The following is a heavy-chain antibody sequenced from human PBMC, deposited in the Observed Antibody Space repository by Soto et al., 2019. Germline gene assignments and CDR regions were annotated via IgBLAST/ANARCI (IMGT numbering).Heavy chain of an antibody. CDR3: ARDSPPVDF. CDR2: ISAYNGNT. V-gene: IGHV1-18*01. Sequence: QVQLVQSGAEVKKPGASVKVSCKASGYTFTSYGISWVRQAPGQGLEWMGWISAYNGNTKYAQKLQGRVTITTYTSTNTVYMELSGLISYYTAVYYCARDSPPVDFWGHGTLVTVSS. J-gene: IGHJ4*01. CDR1: GYTFTSYG.